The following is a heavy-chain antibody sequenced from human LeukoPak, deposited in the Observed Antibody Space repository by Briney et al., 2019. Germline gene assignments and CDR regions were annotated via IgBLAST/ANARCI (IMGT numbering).Heavy chain of an antibody. V-gene: IGHV4-34*01. J-gene: IGHJ5*02. Sequence: PSENLSLTCAVYGGSFSGYYWSWIRQPPGRGLEWIGEINHSGSTNYNPSLKSRVTISVDTSKNQFSLKLSSVTAADTAVYYCARSYGDYEYNWFDPWGQGTLVTVSS. CDR3: ARSYGDYEYNWFDP. D-gene: IGHD4-17*01. CDR2: INHSGST. CDR1: GGSFSGYY.